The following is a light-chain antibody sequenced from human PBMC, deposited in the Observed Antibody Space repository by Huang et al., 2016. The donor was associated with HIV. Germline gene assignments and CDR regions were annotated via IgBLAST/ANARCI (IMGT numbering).Light chain of an antibody. Sequence: IVLTQTPASLSLSAGERATLSCRASQSVSHYLAWYQHKPGQPPRLLIYGASRKATDIPARFNGSGSGTDFTLTISSLEAEDSALYYCQESDTWPRLTLGGGTKVEIK. CDR1: QSVSHY. V-gene: IGKV3-11*01. J-gene: IGKJ4*01. CDR2: GAS. CDR3: QESDTWPRLT.